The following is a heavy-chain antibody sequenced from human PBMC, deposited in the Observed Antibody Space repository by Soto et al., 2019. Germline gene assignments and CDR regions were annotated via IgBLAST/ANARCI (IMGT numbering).Heavy chain of an antibody. CDR2: IYYSGGT. V-gene: IGHV4-59*01. CDR1: GGSISSYY. J-gene: IGHJ6*02. CDR3: ARSGYYYYSGMDD. Sequence: LSLTCTVAGGSISSYYWSWIRQPPGKGLEWLGYIYYSGGTNYNPSLKSRVTTSVDTSKNQFSLKLSSVTAADTAVYYCARSGYYYYSGMDDWGQGTTVTVSS.